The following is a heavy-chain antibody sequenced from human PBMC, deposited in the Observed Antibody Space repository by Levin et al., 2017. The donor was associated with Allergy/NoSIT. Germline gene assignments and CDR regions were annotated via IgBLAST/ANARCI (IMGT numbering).Heavy chain of an antibody. CDR3: ATEGCSGGSCYSPPNLWVF. J-gene: IGHJ4*02. CDR1: GLIFSNAW. CDR2: IKSKTDGGAT. Sequence: GGSLRLSCAATGLIFSNAWMSWVRQAPGKGLEWVGRIKSKTDGGATDYAAPVKGRFTVSRDDSKNTLYLQMNSLKMEDTAVYYCATEGCSGGSCYSPPNLWVFWGQGTLVTVSS. D-gene: IGHD2-15*01. V-gene: IGHV3-15*01.